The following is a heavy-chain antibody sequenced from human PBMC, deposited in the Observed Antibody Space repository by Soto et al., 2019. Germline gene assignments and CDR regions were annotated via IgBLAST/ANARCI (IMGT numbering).Heavy chain of an antibody. D-gene: IGHD3-16*01. CDR3: ARVHVASVWRYAGDN. CDR2: INPSDGSA. J-gene: IGHJ4*02. CDR1: GYSFTTYY. Sequence: ASVKVSCKASGYSFTTYYMHWVRQAPGQGLEWLGIINPSDGSATYAQKFQGRVTITRDTSTSTVYMDLSSLTSEDTAVYYCARVHVASVWRYAGDNWCQGTLVTV. V-gene: IGHV1-46*01.